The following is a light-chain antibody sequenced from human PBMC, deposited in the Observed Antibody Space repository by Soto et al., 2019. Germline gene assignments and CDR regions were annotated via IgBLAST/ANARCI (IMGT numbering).Light chain of an antibody. CDR3: QSYDTSLSALV. J-gene: IGLJ1*01. Sequence: QSVLTQPPSVSGAPGQRVTISCTGSSSNIGAGYDVQWYQQLPGTAPKLLISGNTNRPSGVPDRFSGSKSGTSASLAITGLQAEDEADYYCQSYDTSLSALVFGTGTQLTVL. V-gene: IGLV1-40*01. CDR1: SSNIGAGYD. CDR2: GNT.